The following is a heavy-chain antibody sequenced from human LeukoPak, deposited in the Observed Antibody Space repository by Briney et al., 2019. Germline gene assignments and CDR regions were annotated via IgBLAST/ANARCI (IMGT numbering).Heavy chain of an antibody. V-gene: IGHV4-34*01. CDR2: INHSGTT. CDR3: ARGTRIVGAKH. J-gene: IGHJ4*02. D-gene: IGHD1-26*01. Sequence: SETLSLTCAVYGGSFSGYYWSWIRQPPGKGLEWIGEINHSGTTNYNPSLKSRVTISVDTSKNQFSLKLSSVTAADTAVYYCARGTRIVGAKHWGQGTLVTVSS. CDR1: GGSFSGYY.